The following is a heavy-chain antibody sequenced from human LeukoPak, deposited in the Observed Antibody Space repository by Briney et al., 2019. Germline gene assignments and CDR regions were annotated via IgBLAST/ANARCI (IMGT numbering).Heavy chain of an antibody. CDR3: ARVPWGYGSGSYYSYYYMDV. J-gene: IGHJ6*03. V-gene: IGHV1-18*01. Sequence: GASVKVSCKASGYTFTSYGISWVRQAPGQGLGWMGWISAYNGNTNYAQKLQGRVTMTTDTSTSTAYMELRSLRSDDTAVYYCARVPWGYGSGSYYSYYYMDVWGKGTTVTVSS. CDR1: GYTFTSYG. CDR2: ISAYNGNT. D-gene: IGHD3-10*01.